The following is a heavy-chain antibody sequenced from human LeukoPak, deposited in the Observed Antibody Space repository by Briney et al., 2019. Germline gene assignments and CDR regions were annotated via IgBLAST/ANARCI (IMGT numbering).Heavy chain of an antibody. CDR1: GYTFTSYY. J-gene: IGHJ4*02. D-gene: IGHD4-23*01. V-gene: IGHV1-46*01. CDR3: ARDARLRWLEIDY. Sequence: ASVKVSYKASGYTFTSYYMHWVRQAPGQGLEWMGIINPSGGSTSYAQKFQGRVTMTRDMSTSTVYMELSSLRSEDTAVYYCARDARLRWLEIDYWGQGTLVTVSS. CDR2: INPSGGST.